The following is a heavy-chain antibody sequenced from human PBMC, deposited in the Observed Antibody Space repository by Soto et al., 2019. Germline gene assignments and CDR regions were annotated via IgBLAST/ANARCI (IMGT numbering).Heavy chain of an antibody. CDR1: GFTFSSYA. J-gene: IGHJ4*02. CDR3: AKVIAIVRGFIDY. CDR2: ISGSGGST. V-gene: IGHV3-23*01. Sequence: GGSLRLSCAASGFTFSSYAMSWVRQAPGKGLEWVSAISGSGGSTYNADSVKGRVTISRDNSKNTLYLQMNSLRAEDTAVYYCAKVIAIVRGFIDYWGQRILVPVSS. D-gene: IGHD3-10*01.